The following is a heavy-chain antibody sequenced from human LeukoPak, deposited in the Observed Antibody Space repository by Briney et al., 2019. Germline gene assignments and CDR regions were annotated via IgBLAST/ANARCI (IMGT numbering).Heavy chain of an antibody. J-gene: IGHJ3*02. CDR3: ARVRDGYNDAYDI. V-gene: IGHV1-18*01. CDR2: ISGYNGKT. Sequence: ASVKVSCKASGYTFTSYGISWVRQAPGQGLEWMGWISGYNGKTKYAQKLQGRVTMTRDTSTSTVYMELSSLRSEDTAVYYCARVRDGYNDAYDIWGQGTMVTVHS. D-gene: IGHD5-24*01. CDR1: GYTFTSYG.